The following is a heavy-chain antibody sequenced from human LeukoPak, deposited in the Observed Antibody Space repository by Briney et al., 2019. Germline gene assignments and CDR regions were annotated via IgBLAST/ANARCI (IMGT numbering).Heavy chain of an antibody. V-gene: IGHV4-34*01. CDR1: GGSSSGDY. D-gene: IGHD3-10*01. CDR2: INHSRST. Sequence: PSETLSLTSAVYGGSSSGDYWSRIRQPPGKGLEWRGGINHSRSTNYNPPLKRRATISVDTSKNQFSMKLSSVTAADTAVYYCARGGRHSGSFGYWGQGTLVTVSS. J-gene: IGHJ4*02. CDR3: ARGGRHSGSFGY.